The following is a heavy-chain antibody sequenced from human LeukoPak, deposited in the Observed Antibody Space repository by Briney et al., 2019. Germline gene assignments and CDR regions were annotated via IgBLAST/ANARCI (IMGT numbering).Heavy chain of an antibody. CDR1: GVTFNGYS. CDR3: ARNRGDPSYFDY. V-gene: IGHV3-21*01. CDR2: ISTSSSYI. D-gene: IGHD4-17*01. J-gene: IGHJ4*02. Sequence: GGSLRLSCTASGVTFNGYSMNWVRQAPGKGLEWVSSISTSSSYIYYADSVKGRFTISRNNPKNSLYLQMNSLRAEDTAVYYCARNRGDPSYFDYWGQGTLVTVSS.